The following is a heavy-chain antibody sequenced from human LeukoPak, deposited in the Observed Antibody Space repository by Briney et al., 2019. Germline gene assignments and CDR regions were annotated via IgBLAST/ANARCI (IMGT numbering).Heavy chain of an antibody. Sequence: ASVKVSCKASGYTFTGYYMHWVRQAPGKGLEWMGGFDPEDGETIYAQKFQGRVTMTEDTSTDTAYMELSSLRSEDTAVYYCATDLGIAAAGPLDYWGQGTLVTVSS. CDR3: ATDLGIAAAGPLDY. CDR2: FDPEDGET. V-gene: IGHV1-24*01. J-gene: IGHJ4*02. CDR1: GYTFTGYY. D-gene: IGHD6-13*01.